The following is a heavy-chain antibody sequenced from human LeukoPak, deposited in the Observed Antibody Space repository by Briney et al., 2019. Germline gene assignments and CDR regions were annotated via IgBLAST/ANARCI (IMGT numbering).Heavy chain of an antibody. J-gene: IGHJ4*02. CDR3: AKDRGRRWLHVAY. D-gene: IGHD3-10*01. CDR2: ISSSTGST. Sequence: PGGSLRLSCAGTGFTFSGGGMGWVRQAPGKGLEWVSGISSSTGSTYYADSVKGRFTLSRDNSNNTLYLQMNNLRAEDTAVYYGAKDRGRRWLHVAYWGQGTLVTVSS. V-gene: IGHV3-23*01. CDR1: GFTFSGGG.